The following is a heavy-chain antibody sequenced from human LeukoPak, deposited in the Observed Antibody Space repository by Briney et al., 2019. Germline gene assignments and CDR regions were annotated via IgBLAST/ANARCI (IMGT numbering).Heavy chain of an antibody. CDR3: ARGSDIVATIWFDP. J-gene: IGHJ5*02. CDR1: GGSISSGDYY. Sequence: SETLSLTCTVSGGSISSGDYYWSWIRQPPGKGLEWIGYIYYSGSTYYNPSLKSRVTISGDTSKNQFSLKLSSVTAADTAVYYCARGSDIVATIWFDPWGQGILVTVSS. D-gene: IGHD5-12*01. CDR2: IYYSGST. V-gene: IGHV4-30-4*01.